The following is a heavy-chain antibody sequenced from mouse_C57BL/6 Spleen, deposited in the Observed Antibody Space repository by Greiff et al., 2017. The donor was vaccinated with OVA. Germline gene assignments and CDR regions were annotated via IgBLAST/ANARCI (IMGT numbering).Heavy chain of an antibody. CDR1: GYTFTDYY. CDR2: INPNNGGT. J-gene: IGHJ4*01. D-gene: IGHD1-1*01. Sequence: EVQLQQSGPELVKPGASVKISCKASGYTFTDYYMNWVKQSHGKSLEWIGDINPNNGGTSYNQKFKGKATLTVDKSSSTAYMELRSLTSEDSAVYYCSRSVITTVNAMDYWGQGTSVTVSS. CDR3: SRSVITTVNAMDY. V-gene: IGHV1-26*01.